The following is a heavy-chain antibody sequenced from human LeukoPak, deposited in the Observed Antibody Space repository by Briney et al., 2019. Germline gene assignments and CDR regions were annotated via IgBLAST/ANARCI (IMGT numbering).Heavy chain of an antibody. CDR1: GGSISSTTYY. V-gene: IGHV4-61*02. Sequence: SETLSLTCIISGGSISSTTYYWSWIRQPAGKGLEWIGRIYTSGSTNYNPSLKSRVTMSVDTSKNQFSLKLCSVTAADTAVYYCARVDGGISDYWGQGTLVTVSS. J-gene: IGHJ4*02. D-gene: IGHD3-16*01. CDR2: IYTSGST. CDR3: ARVDGGISDY.